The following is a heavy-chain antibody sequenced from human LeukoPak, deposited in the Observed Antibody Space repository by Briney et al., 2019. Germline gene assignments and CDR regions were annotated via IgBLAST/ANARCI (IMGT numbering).Heavy chain of an antibody. CDR2: ISYDGSNK. J-gene: IGHJ3*02. CDR3: ARDRGSSWYPPSYAFDI. D-gene: IGHD6-13*01. Sequence: GGSLRLSCAASGLTFSGYDMHWVRQAPGKGLEWVAVISYDGSNKYYADSVKGRFTISRDNSKNTLYLQMNSLRAEDTAVYYCARDRGSSWYPPSYAFDIWGQGTMVTVSS. CDR1: GLTFSGYD. V-gene: IGHV3-30-3*01.